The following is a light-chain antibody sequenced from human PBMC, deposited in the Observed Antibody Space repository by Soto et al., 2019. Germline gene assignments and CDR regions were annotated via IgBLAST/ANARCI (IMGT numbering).Light chain of an antibody. CDR1: QSVSGY. V-gene: IGKV3D-15*01. CDR3: QQYKNWPPWT. Sequence: EIVMTQSPATLSVAPGERATLSCRASQSVSGYLAWYQQKPGQAPRLLIHGASTRATGTPARFSGSGSGTDFTLPTSSLQSEDSAVYYCQQYKNWPPWTFGQGTKVDIK. J-gene: IGKJ1*01. CDR2: GAS.